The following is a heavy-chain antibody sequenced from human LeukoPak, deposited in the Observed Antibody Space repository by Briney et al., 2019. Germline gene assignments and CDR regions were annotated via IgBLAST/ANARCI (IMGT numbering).Heavy chain of an antibody. CDR2: PYYGGNT. J-gene: IGHJ3*02. V-gene: IGHV4-39*01. CDR3: ATPYATGYCSGGSCYVGFDI. Sequence: PSETLSLTCTVSGGHISSISYYWRWLRPPPGKALEWIGGPYYGGNTYYHSSLKSRATISVHTSKNQFSLRLSSVTAADTAVYYCATPYATGYCSGGSCYVGFDICGQGTKVTVSA. D-gene: IGHD2-15*01. CDR1: GGHISSISYY.